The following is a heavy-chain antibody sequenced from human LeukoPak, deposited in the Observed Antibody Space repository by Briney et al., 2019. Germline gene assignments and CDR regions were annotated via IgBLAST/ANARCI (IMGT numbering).Heavy chain of an antibody. CDR2: IYDSGST. D-gene: IGHD2-15*01. CDR1: GGSINNYY. V-gene: IGHV4-59*12. J-gene: IGHJ6*03. CDR3: ARSLRYCSGGSCQTVSYYYYYYMDV. Sequence: PSETLSLTCAVSGGSINNYYWSWIRQPPGKGLEWIGYIYDSGSTNYNPSLKSRVTISVDTSKNQFSLKLSSVTAADTAVYYCARSLRYCSGGSCQTVSYYYYYYMDVWGKGTTVTVSS.